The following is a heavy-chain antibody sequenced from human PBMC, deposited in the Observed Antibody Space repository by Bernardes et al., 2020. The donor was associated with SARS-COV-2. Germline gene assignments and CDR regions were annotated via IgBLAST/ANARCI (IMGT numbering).Heavy chain of an antibody. CDR3: ARHTMPYTSGWLYFDY. D-gene: IGHD6-19*01. CDR1: GDSLSSSSYD. J-gene: IGHJ4*02. Sequence: SETLSLTCTVSGDSLSSSSYDWGWIRQPKGKGLEWIGSISYSGSTYYNPSLKSRLTVSVDTSKKQFSLKLSSVAAADTAVYYCARHTMPYTSGWLYFDYWGGGARGTVSS. V-gene: IGHV4-39*01. CDR2: ISYSGST.